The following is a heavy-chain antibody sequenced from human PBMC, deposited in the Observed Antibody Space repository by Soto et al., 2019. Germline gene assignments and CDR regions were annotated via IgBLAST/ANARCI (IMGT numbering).Heavy chain of an antibody. V-gene: IGHV3-33*01. J-gene: IGHJ4*02. CDR1: GFTFSSYG. CDR3: ARDGRYDFWSGYYPDY. Sequence: GGSLRLSCAASGFTFSSYGMHWVRQAPGKGLEWVAVIWYDGSNKYYAGSVKGRFTISRDNSKNTLYLQMNSLRAEDTAVYYCARDGRYDFWSGYYPDYWGQGTLVTVSS. D-gene: IGHD3-3*01. CDR2: IWYDGSNK.